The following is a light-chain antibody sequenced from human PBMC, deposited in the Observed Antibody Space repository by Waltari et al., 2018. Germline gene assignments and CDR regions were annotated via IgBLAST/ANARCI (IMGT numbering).Light chain of an antibody. CDR3: QSYDDRSVV. Sequence: NFMLTQPHSVSASPGKTVTITCTRSIGSIATKYVKWYQQRPGSAPTTVIYEDNQRPSGVPDRFSGSIDSSSNSASLTISGLKPEDEADYYCQSYDDRSVVFGGGTKLTVL. CDR2: EDN. J-gene: IGLJ2*01. CDR1: IGSIATKY. V-gene: IGLV6-57*03.